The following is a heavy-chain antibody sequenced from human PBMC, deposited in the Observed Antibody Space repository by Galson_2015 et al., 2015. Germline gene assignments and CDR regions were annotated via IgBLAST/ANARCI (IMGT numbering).Heavy chain of an antibody. CDR3: TADLIAAAGTIGY. D-gene: IGHD6-13*01. CDR1: GFTFSNAW. J-gene: IGHJ4*02. V-gene: IGHV3-15*01. CDR2: IKSKTDGGTT. Sequence: SLRLSCAASGFTFSNAWMSWVRQAPGKGLEWVGRIKSKTDGGTTDYAAPVKGRFIISRDDSKNTLYLQMNSLKTEDTAVYYCTADLIAAAGTIGYWGQGTLVTVSS.